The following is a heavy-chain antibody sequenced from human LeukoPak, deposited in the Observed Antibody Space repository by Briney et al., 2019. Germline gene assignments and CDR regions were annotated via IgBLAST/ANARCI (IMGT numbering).Heavy chain of an antibody. CDR3: ARADNTYYYDSSDAFDI. D-gene: IGHD3-22*01. J-gene: IGHJ3*02. Sequence: ASVKVSCKASGYTFTSYGISWVRQAPGQGLEWMGWISAYNGNTNYAQKLQGRVTMTTDTSTSTAYMELRSLRSDDTAVYYCARADNTYYYDSSDAFDIWGQGTMVTVSS. V-gene: IGHV1-18*01. CDR2: ISAYNGNT. CDR1: GYTFTSYG.